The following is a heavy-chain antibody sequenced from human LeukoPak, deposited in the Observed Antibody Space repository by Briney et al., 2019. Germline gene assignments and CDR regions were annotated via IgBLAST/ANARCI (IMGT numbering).Heavy chain of an antibody. CDR1: GFTFDDYA. J-gene: IGHJ3*02. CDR2: ISWNSGSI. D-gene: IGHD3-22*01. Sequence: PGGSLRLSCAASGFTFDDYAMHWVRQAPGKGLEWVSGISWNSGSIGYADSVKGRFTISRDNAKNSLYLQMNSLRAEDTALYYCAKAFHYDSSGSQGDAFDIWGQGTMVTVSS. V-gene: IGHV3-9*01. CDR3: AKAFHYDSSGSQGDAFDI.